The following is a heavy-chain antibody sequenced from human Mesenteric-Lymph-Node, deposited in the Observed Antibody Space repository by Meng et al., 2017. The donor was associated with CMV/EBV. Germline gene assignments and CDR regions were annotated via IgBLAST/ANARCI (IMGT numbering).Heavy chain of an antibody. Sequence: SETLSLTCTVSGYSITSGYYWGWIRQPPGKGLEWIGIIYRSGSTYYNPSFRKRVTISVDTSKNQFSLKLTSISATDTAMYYCARVFRQPSYYFEYWGQGTLVTVSS. J-gene: IGHJ4*02. CDR2: IYRSGST. CDR1: GYSITSGYY. V-gene: IGHV4-38-2*02. D-gene: IGHD3-10*02. CDR3: ARVFRQPSYYFEY.